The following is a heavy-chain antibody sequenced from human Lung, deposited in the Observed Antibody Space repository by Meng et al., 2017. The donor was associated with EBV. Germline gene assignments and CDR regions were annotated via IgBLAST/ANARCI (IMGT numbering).Heavy chain of an antibody. CDR3: ARFYCSSTSCPHVLFDY. J-gene: IGHJ4*02. V-gene: IGHV1-18*01. CDR2: ISAYNGNT. Sequence: VRLVDAGVEVKNPGAPGKVSCEPSGFILTSYAIRWVQQSPGQGLQYMGWISAYNGNTNYAQELQGRVTMTTDTSTSTAYMELRSLRFDDTAVYYCARFYCSSTSCPHVLFDYWGQGTLVTVSS. CDR1: GFILTSYA. D-gene: IGHD2-2*01.